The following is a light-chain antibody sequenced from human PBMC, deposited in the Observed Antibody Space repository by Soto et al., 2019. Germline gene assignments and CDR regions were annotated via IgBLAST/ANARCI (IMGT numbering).Light chain of an antibody. CDR2: DAS. V-gene: IGKV1-5*01. Sequence: DIQMTQSPSTLSASVGDRVTITCRASQSISTWLAWYQKKPGKAPKLLIYDASSLEGGVPSRFSGSGSGTDFTLTISSLQPDDFASYYCQQYNSYSPYTFGQGTKVDIK. CDR1: QSISTW. J-gene: IGKJ2*01. CDR3: QQYNSYSPYT.